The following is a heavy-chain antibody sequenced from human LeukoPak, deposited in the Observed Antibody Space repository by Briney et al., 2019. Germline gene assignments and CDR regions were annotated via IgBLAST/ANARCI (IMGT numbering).Heavy chain of an antibody. V-gene: IGHV3-73*01. CDR3: AKDPRYYYDSSGYFDY. CDR1: GFIFSGSA. D-gene: IGHD3-22*01. CDR2: IRSKGNSYAT. Sequence: GGSLRLSCAASGFIFSGSAMHWVRQASGKGLEWVGRIRSKGNSYATAYAASVKGRFTISRDDSKNTAYLQMNSLRAEDTALYYCAKDPRYYYDSSGYFDYWGQGTLVTVSS. J-gene: IGHJ4*02.